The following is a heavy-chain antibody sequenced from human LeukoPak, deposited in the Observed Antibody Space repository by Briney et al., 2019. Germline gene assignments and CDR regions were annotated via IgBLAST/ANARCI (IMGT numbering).Heavy chain of an antibody. D-gene: IGHD3-10*01. Sequence: GGSLRLSCAASEFVFSSYAMNWVRQAPGKGLEWVSCIGASGSSTYYADSVKGRFTISRDNSKTTLYLQMNSPRAEDTAVYYCARGLSSVNDAFDIWGQGTMVTVSS. J-gene: IGHJ3*02. CDR2: IGASGSST. V-gene: IGHV3-23*01. CDR1: EFVFSSYA. CDR3: ARGLSSVNDAFDI.